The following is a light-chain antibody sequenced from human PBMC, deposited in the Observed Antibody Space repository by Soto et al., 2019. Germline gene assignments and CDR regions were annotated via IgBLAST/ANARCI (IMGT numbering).Light chain of an antibody. CDR3: QQYNTYWT. J-gene: IGKJ1*01. CDR2: DVS. CDR1: QSISTW. Sequence: DIQMTQSPSTLSASVGDRVTITCRASQSISTWLAWYQQKPGKAPKLLIYDVSNLEGGVPSRFSGTGSGTEFTLNISRLQPDDFTTYFCQQYNTYWTFGQGTKVDIX. V-gene: IGKV1-5*01.